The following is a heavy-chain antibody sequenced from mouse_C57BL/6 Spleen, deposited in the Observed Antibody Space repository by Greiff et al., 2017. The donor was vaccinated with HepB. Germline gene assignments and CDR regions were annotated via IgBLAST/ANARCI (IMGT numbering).Heavy chain of an antibody. CDR3: ASDDYDGFAY. V-gene: IGHV5-4*03. D-gene: IGHD2-4*01. J-gene: IGHJ3*01. CDR1: GFTFSSYA. CDR2: ISDGGSYT. Sequence: EVKLVESGGGLVKPGGSLKLSCAASGFTFSSYAMSWVRQTPEKRLEWVATISDGGSYTYYPDNVKGRFTISRDNAKNNLYLQMSHLKSEDTAMYYCASDDYDGFAYWGQGTLVTVSA.